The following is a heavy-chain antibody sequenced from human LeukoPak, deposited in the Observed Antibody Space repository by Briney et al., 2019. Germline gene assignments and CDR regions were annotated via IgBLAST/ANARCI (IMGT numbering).Heavy chain of an antibody. CDR1: GGTFSSYA. CDR2: IIPIFGTA. J-gene: IGHJ4*02. CDR3: ARGESVAGIATTPD. Sequence: SVKVSCKASGGTFSSYAISWVRQAPGQGLEWMGGIIPIFGTANYAQKFQGRVTITADESTSTAYMELSSRRSEDTAVYYCARGESVAGIATTPDWGQGTLVTVSS. V-gene: IGHV1-69*13. D-gene: IGHD6-19*01.